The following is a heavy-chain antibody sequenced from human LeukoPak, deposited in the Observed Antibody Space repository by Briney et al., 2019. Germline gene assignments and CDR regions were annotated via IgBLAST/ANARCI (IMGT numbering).Heavy chain of an antibody. CDR3: ATARDNYDISGFSALED. Sequence: PGGSLRLSCAAPGFTFSSYSMNWVRQAPGKGLEWVSSISSSSSYIYYADSVKGRFTISRDNAKNTLYLLMDSLRAEDTGVYYCATARDNYDISGFSALEDWGQGTLVTVSS. J-gene: IGHJ4*02. D-gene: IGHD3-22*01. CDR1: GFTFSSYS. V-gene: IGHV3-21*01. CDR2: ISSSSSYI.